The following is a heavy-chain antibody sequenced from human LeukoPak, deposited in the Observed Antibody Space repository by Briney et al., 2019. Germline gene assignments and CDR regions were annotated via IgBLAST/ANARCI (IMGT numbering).Heavy chain of an antibody. J-gene: IGHJ4*02. V-gene: IGHV1-2*02. CDR3: ARNRYGYNFGY. Sequence: VSVKVSCKASGYTFTDYYFHWVRQAPGQGLEWMGWINPNSGGTNYAQKFQGRVTMTRDTSISTAYMELSSLTSDDTAVYYCARNRYGYNFGYWAQGTLVTVSS. CDR2: INPNSGGT. CDR1: GYTFTDYY. D-gene: IGHD5-24*01.